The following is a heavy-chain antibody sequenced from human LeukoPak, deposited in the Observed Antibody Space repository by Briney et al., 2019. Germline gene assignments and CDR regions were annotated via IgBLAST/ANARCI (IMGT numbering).Heavy chain of an antibody. D-gene: IGHD1-26*01. CDR3: AKQGAAYYFDY. J-gene: IGHJ4*02. Sequence: GGSLRLSCAASRFTFSSYEMNWVRQAPGKGLEWVSYISSSGSTIYYADSVKGRFTISRDNSKNTLYLQMNSLRAEDTAVYYCAKQGAAYYFDYWGQGTLVTVSS. CDR1: RFTFSSYE. V-gene: IGHV3-48*03. CDR2: ISSSGSTI.